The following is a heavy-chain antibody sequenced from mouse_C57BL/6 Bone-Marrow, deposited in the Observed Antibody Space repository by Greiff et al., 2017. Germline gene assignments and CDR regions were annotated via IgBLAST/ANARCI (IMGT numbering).Heavy chain of an antibody. D-gene: IGHD1-1*01. CDR3: ARGLYCSSIHWYFDV. CDR1: GFSLTSYA. V-gene: IGHV2-9-1*01. J-gene: IGHJ1*03. CDR2: IWTGGGT. Sequence: QVQLKESGPGLVAPSQSLSITCTVSGFSLTSYAISWVRQPPGKGLEWLGVIWTGGGTNYNSPLKSRLSISKDNSKSQVFLKMNSLQTDDTARYYWARGLYCSSIHWYFDVWGTGTTVTVSA.